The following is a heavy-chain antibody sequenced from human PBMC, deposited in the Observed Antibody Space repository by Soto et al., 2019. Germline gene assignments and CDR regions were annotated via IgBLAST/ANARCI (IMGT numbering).Heavy chain of an antibody. Sequence: GASVKVSCKASGYTFTSYDINWVRQATGQGLEWMGWMNPNSGNTGYAQKFQGRVTMTRNTSISTAYMELSSLRSEDTAVYYCARGQSGWYFDYYYYYYMDVWGKGTTVTVSS. CDR3: ARGQSGWYFDYYYYYYMDV. V-gene: IGHV1-8*01. D-gene: IGHD6-19*01. J-gene: IGHJ6*03. CDR1: GYTFTSYD. CDR2: MNPNSGNT.